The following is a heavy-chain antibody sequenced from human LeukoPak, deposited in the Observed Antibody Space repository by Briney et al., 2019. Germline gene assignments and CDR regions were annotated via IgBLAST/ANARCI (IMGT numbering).Heavy chain of an antibody. CDR3: ATDSHSIGFDD. Sequence: TGGSRRLSCSASGFTFTTYGINWVRQAPGKGLKWGSGIGGSGTRTYYADSVKGRFTISRDNCKNTLYLQMNSLRDEHTAVYYFATDSHSIGFDDWGQGNLVTVSS. CDR1: GFTFTTYG. CDR2: IGGSGTRT. V-gene: IGHV3-23*01. J-gene: IGHJ4*02. D-gene: IGHD3-22*01.